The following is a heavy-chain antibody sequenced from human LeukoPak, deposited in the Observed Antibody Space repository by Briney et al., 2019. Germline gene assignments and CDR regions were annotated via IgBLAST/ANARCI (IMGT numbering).Heavy chain of an antibody. CDR3: ARDAPYCSSTSCYTGGVGYMDV. D-gene: IGHD2-2*02. J-gene: IGHJ6*03. V-gene: IGHV1-18*01. CDR1: GYTFTSYG. Sequence: ASVKVSCKASGYTFTSYGISWVRQAPGQGLEWMGWISAYNGNTNYAQKLQGRVTMTTDTSTSTAYMELRSLRSDDTAVYYCARDAPYCSSTSCYTGGVGYMDVWGKGTTVTVSS. CDR2: ISAYNGNT.